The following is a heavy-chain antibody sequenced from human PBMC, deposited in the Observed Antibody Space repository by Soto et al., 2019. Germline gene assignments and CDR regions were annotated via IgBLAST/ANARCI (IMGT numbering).Heavy chain of an antibody. CDR1: GFTFSTYA. CDR2: ISSSGDAT. Sequence: PAGSLRLSCAASGFTFSTYAMTWVRQAPGKGLEWVSIISSSGDATYYLDSVKGRFTISRDNSRNTLHLQLNSLRAEDAAVYFCAKNGDFWSWGMDVWGQGTTVTVSS. J-gene: IGHJ6*02. CDR3: AKNGDFWSWGMDV. D-gene: IGHD3-3*01. V-gene: IGHV3-23*01.